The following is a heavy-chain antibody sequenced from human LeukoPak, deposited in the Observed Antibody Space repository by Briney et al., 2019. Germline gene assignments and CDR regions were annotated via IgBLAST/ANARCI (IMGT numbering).Heavy chain of an antibody. Sequence: SETLSLTCTVSGGSVNSGTYYWSWIRQPPGKGLELIGYIYYCGRTNYNPSLKGRVSMSVDTSKSQLSLKLSSMAAADTAVYYCARGRFKWNELSYTYYYYGMDVWGKGTTVTVSS. CDR2: IYYCGRT. CDR1: GGSVNSGTYY. CDR3: ARGRFKWNELSYTYYYYGMDV. V-gene: IGHV4-61*01. J-gene: IGHJ6*04. D-gene: IGHD1-1*01.